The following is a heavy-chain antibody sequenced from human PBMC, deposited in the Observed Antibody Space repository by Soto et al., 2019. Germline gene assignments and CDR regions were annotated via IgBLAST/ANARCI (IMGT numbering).Heavy chain of an antibody. CDR2: ISYDGSNK. V-gene: IGHV3-30-3*01. CDR1: GFTFSSYA. J-gene: IGHJ4*02. Sequence: ESGGGVVQPGRSLRLSCAASGFTFSSYAMHWVRQAPGKGLEWVAVISYDGSNKYYADSVKGRFTISRDNSKNTLYLQMNSLRAEDTAVYYCAREGYDILTGYRPFDYWGQGTLVTVSS. D-gene: IGHD3-9*01. CDR3: AREGYDILTGYRPFDY.